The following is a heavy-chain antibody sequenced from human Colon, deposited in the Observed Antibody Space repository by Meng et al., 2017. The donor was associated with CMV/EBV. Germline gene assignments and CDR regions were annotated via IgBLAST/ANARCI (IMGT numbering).Heavy chain of an antibody. D-gene: IGHD5-18*01. CDR2: IYGSGKT. V-gene: IGHV4-38-2*02. CDR1: GFSISSAYF. CDR3: VRDRGYNYGNFDS. J-gene: IGHJ4*02. Sequence: SETLSPTCAVSGFSISSAYFWGWIRQSPGKGLEWIGSIYGSGKTYYNPSLKSRVSISVDTSNNEFSLTLSSATAADTAVYYCVRDRGYNYGNFDSWGQGTLVTVSS.